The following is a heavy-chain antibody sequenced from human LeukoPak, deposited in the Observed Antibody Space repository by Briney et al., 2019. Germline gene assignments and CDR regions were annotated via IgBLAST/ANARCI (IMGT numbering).Heavy chain of an antibody. J-gene: IGHJ5*02. CDR3: AKDQNFVGWGDGYNSWFDP. CDR1: GFTFSSYG. D-gene: IGHD5-24*01. CDR2: IRYDGSNK. Sequence: GGSLRLSCAASGFTFSSYGMHWVRQAPGKGLEWVAFIRYDGSNKYYADSVKGRFTISRDNSKNTLYLQMNSLRAEDTAVYYCAKDQNFVGWGDGYNSWFDPWGQGTLVTVSS. V-gene: IGHV3-30*02.